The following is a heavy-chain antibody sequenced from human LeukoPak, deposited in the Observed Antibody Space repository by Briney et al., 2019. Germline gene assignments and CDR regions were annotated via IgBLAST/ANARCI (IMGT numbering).Heavy chain of an antibody. CDR2: VNPNSGGT. V-gene: IGHV1-2*02. CDR1: GYTFTGYY. J-gene: IGHJ6*03. Sequence: ASVKVSCKASGYTFTGYYMHWVRQAPGQGLEWMGWVNPNSGGTNYAQKFQGRVTMTRDTSISPAYMELSRLRSDDTAVYYCARDSPITMVRGVYYYYMDVWGKGTTVTVSS. CDR3: ARDSPITMVRGVYYYYMDV. D-gene: IGHD3-10*01.